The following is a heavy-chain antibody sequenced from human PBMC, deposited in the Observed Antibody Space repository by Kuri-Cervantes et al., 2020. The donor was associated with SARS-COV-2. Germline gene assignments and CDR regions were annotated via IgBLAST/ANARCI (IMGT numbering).Heavy chain of an antibody. J-gene: IGHJ5*02. CDR2: INHSGST. Sequence: GSLRLSCAVYGGSFSGYYWSWIRQPPGKGLEWIGEINHSGSTYYNPSLKSRVTISVDTSKNQFSLKLSSVTAADTAVYYCARQSPDQYSGSSQWFDPWGQGTLVTVSS. V-gene: IGHV4-34*01. CDR3: ARQSPDQYSGSSQWFDP. CDR1: GGSFSGYY. D-gene: IGHD1-26*01.